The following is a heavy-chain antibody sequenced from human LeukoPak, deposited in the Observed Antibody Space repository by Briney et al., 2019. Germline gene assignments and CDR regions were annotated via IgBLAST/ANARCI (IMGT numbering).Heavy chain of an antibody. J-gene: IGHJ5*02. D-gene: IGHD3-9*01. CDR2: IFRIGST. CDR3: ARPTGYSEGFDP. CDR1: GFSITTDYY. Sequence: SETLSLTCTVSGFSITTDYYWAWIRQPPGKGLEWIGTIFRIGSTYYNPFLKSRVTISVDTSKNQFSLKLSSVTAADTAVYYCARPTGYSEGFDPWGQGTLVTVSS. V-gene: IGHV4-38-2*02.